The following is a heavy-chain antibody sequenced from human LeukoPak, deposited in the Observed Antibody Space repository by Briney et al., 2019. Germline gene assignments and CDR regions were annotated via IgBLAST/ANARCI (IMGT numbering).Heavy chain of an antibody. Sequence: PGGSLRLSCAASGFTFSSYAMHWVRQAPGKGLEWVAVISYDGSNKYYADSVKGRFTISRDNSKNTLYLQMNSLRAEDTAVYYCARECVVVVPAAIRGGFDPWGQGTLVTVSS. CDR2: ISYDGSNK. D-gene: IGHD2-2*02. CDR3: ARECVVVVPAAIRGGFDP. CDR1: GFTFSSYA. J-gene: IGHJ5*02. V-gene: IGHV3-30-3*01.